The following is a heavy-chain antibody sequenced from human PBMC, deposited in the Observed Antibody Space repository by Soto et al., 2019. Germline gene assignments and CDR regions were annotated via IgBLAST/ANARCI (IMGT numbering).Heavy chain of an antibody. Sequence: SGPTLVNPTQTLTLTCTLSGFSLTTSEMCVTWIRQPPGKALEWLARIDWDDDKFYSLSLKTRLTISKDSSKNQVVLTITNVDPADTATYYCARELVPRYGMDVWGQGTTVTVSS. CDR1: GFSLTTSEMC. D-gene: IGHD2-15*01. J-gene: IGHJ6*02. V-gene: IGHV2-70*17. CDR2: IDWDDDK. CDR3: ARELVPRYGMDV.